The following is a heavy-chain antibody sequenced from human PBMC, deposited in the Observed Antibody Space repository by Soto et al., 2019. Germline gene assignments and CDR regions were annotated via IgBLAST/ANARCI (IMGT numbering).Heavy chain of an antibody. D-gene: IGHD4-4*01. Sequence: GGSLRLSCAASGFTFSRYGMNWVRQAPGKGLEWVAYISSSSSTIYYADSVKGRFTISRDNAKNSLYLQMNSLRVGDTAVYYCATIGDVTFHYWGQGTPVTVSS. J-gene: IGHJ4*02. CDR1: GFTFSRYG. CDR3: ATIGDVTFHY. V-gene: IGHV3-48*04. CDR2: ISSSSSTI.